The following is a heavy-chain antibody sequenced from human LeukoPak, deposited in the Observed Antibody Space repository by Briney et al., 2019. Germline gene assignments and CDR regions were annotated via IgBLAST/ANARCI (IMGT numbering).Heavy chain of an antibody. CDR2: IRYDGGNK. CDR3: AKDGPRRDGYNDH. J-gene: IGHJ4*02. CDR1: GFTFSTNA. V-gene: IGHV3-30*02. Sequence: PGGSLRLSCAASGFTFSTNAMHWVRQAPGKGLEWVAFIRYDGGNKYYADSVKGRFTISRDNSKNTLYLQMNSLRPEDTAVYYCAKDGPRRDGYNDHWGQGTLVTVSS. D-gene: IGHD5-24*01.